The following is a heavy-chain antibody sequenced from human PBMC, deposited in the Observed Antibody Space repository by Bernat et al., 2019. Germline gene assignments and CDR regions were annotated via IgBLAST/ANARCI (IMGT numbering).Heavy chain of an antibody. D-gene: IGHD3-10*01. J-gene: IGHJ5*02. V-gene: IGHV3-20*04. CDR3: ARDQLSGSYYNEWAFDP. CDR2: INWNGGST. CDR1: GFTFDDYG. Sequence: EVQLVESGGGVVRPGGSLRLSCAASGFTFDDYGMSWVRQAPGKGLEWVSGINWNGGSTGYADSVKGRFTISRDNAKNSLYLQMNSLRAEDTALYYCARDQLSGSYYNEWAFDPWGQGTLVTVSS.